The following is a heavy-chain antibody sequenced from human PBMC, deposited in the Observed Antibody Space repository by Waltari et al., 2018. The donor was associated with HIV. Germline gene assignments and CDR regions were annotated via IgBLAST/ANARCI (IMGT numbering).Heavy chain of an antibody. CDR2: ISSSSSYI. Sequence: EVQLVESGGGLVKPGGSLRLSCADYGLSLSSYSMNWVRQAPGKGLSFFSSISSSSSYIDYADSVKGRFTISRDNAKNPLYLQMNSLRVEDTAVYYCANSGGIGPYGMDVWGQGTTVTVSS. CDR1: GLSLSSYS. CDR3: ANSGGIGPYGMDV. D-gene: IGHD6-13*01. V-gene: IGHV3-21*01. J-gene: IGHJ6*02.